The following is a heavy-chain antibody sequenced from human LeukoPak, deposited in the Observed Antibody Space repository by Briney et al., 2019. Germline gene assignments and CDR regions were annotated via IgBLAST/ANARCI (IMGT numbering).Heavy chain of an antibody. CDR3: ARAMVRGVISYYYHYMDV. CDR2: IIPILGTA. V-gene: IGHV1-69*05. Sequence: SVKVSCKASGGTFSSYAISWVRQAPGQGLEWMGRIIPILGTANYAQKFQGRVTITTDESTSTAYMELSSLRSEDTAVYYCARAMVRGVISYYYHYMDVWGKGTTVTVSS. CDR1: GGTFSSYA. D-gene: IGHD3-10*01. J-gene: IGHJ6*03.